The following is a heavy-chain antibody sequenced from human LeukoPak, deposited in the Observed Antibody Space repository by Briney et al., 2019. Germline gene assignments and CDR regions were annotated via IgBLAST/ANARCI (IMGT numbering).Heavy chain of an antibody. CDR1: GFTFSSYE. Sequence: GGSLRLSCAASGFTFSSYEMNWVRQAPGKGLEWVSYISSSGSTIYYADSVKGRFTISRDNAKNSLYLQMNSLRAEDTAVYYCARDRLHSSSNRNWFDPWGQGTLVTVSS. J-gene: IGHJ5*02. D-gene: IGHD6-6*01. V-gene: IGHV3-48*03. CDR2: ISSSGSTI. CDR3: ARDRLHSSSNRNWFDP.